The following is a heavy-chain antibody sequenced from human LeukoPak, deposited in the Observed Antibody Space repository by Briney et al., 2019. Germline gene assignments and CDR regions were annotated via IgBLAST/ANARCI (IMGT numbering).Heavy chain of an antibody. CDR3: AKGPRALEHSTHRFDS. Sequence: GGSLRLSCAASGFTFSNYALHWVRQAPGKGLEWVAVISYDDTNKYYVDSVKGRFTISRDNSKNTLYLYMNTLRAEDTALYYCAKGPRALEHSTHRFDSWGQGTQVTVSS. J-gene: IGHJ4*02. D-gene: IGHD1/OR15-1a*01. CDR1: GFTFSNYA. CDR2: ISYDDTNK. V-gene: IGHV3-30*07.